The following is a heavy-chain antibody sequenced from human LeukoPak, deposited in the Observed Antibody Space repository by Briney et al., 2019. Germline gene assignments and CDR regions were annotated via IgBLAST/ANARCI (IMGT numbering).Heavy chain of an antibody. J-gene: IGHJ6*03. CDR3: ARASVEDIVVVPAAIEYYYYYMDV. V-gene: IGHV3-74*01. CDR1: GFTFSSYW. D-gene: IGHD2-2*01. CDR2: INSDGSST. Sequence: GGSLRLSCPASGFTFSSYWMHWVRQAPGNGLVWVSRINSDGSSTIYADSVKGRFTISRDKAKNTLYLQMNSLRAEDTAVYYCARASVEDIVVVPAAIEYYYYYMDVWGKGTTVTVSS.